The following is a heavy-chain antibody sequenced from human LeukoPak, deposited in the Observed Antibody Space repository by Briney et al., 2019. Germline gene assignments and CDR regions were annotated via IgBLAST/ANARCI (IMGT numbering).Heavy chain of an antibody. J-gene: IGHJ5*02. CDR2: MNPNSGNT. D-gene: IGHD1-26*01. Sequence: GASVKVSCKASGGTFSSYAISWVRQAPGQGLEWMGWMNPNSGNTGYAQKFQGRVTMTRNTSISTAYMELSSLRSEDTAVYYCARGHGGSYSRCPLIPWGQGTLVTVSS. CDR1: GGTFSSYA. CDR3: ARGHGGSYSRCPLIP. V-gene: IGHV1-8*02.